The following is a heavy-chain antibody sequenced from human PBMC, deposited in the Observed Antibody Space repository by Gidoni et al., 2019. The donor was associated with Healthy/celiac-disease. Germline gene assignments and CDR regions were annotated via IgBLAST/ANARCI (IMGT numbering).Heavy chain of an antibody. CDR1: GSPLSSYA. V-gene: IGHV3-23*01. CDR2: IGGSGGST. D-gene: IGHD1-26*01. CDR3: AGRGVGTTSFDY. Sequence: EVQLLESGGGLVQPGGSLSRSCAAPGSPLSSYAMSWLRQAPGKGLGWVSAIGGSGGSTYYADSVKGRFTLSRANSKNTLYLQMNSLRAEDTAVYYCAGRGVGTTSFDYWGQGTLVTVSS. J-gene: IGHJ4*02.